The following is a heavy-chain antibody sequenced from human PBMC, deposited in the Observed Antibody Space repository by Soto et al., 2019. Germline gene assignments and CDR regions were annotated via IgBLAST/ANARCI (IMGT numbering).Heavy chain of an antibody. J-gene: IGHJ6*03. Sequence: GGSLRLSCAASGFTFSSYGMHWVRQAPGKGLEWVAVISYDGSNKYYADSVKGRFTISRDNSKNTLYLQMNSLRAEDTAMYYCAKDLDRYYMDVWGKGTTVTVSS. CDR1: GFTFSSYG. CDR2: ISYDGSNK. CDR3: AKDLDRYYMDV. D-gene: IGHD1-1*01. V-gene: IGHV3-30*18.